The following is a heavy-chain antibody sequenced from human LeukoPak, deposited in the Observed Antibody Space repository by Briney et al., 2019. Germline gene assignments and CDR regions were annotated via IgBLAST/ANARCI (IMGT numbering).Heavy chain of an antibody. J-gene: IGHJ6*02. CDR2: KWYDGSNK. D-gene: IGHD6-19*01. CDR1: GFTFSSYG. V-gene: IGHV3-33*01. CDR3: ARDGVAVAGTPVYYGMDV. Sequence: GGSLRLSCAASGFTFSSYGMHWVRQAPGKGLEWVAVKWYDGSNKYYADSVKGRFTISRDNSKNTLYLQMNSLRAEDTAVYYCARDGVAVAGTPVYYGMDVWGQGTTVTVSS.